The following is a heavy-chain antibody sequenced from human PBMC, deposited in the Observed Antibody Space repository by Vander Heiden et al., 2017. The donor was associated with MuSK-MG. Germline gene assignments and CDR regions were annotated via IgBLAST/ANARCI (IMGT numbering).Heavy chain of an antibody. V-gene: IGHV3-23*01. J-gene: IGHJ4*02. D-gene: IGHD1-20*01. CDR1: GFTLSGHG. CDR2: ISGSGGAM. Sequence: EVQLLESGGDLVQPGGSLRLSCGASGFTLSGHGMNWVRQAPGKGPEWVSFISGSGGAMYYADSVKGRFTVSRDNSKNTLYLQMNTLRPEDTAVYFCARNPGPYNGEIDYWGQGTLVAVSS. CDR3: ARNPGPYNGEIDY.